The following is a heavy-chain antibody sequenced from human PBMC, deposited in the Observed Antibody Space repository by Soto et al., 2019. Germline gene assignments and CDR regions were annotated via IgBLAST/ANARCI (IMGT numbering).Heavy chain of an antibody. Sequence: SVKVSCKASGGTFSSYAISWVRQAPGQGLEWMGGIIPIFGTANYAQKFQGRVTITADKSTSTAYMELSSLRSEDTAVYYCARVGWGELSYYYYGMDVWGQGTTVTVSS. J-gene: IGHJ6*02. CDR3: ARVGWGELSYYYYGMDV. CDR1: GGTFSSYA. CDR2: IIPIFGTA. D-gene: IGHD3-16*01. V-gene: IGHV1-69*06.